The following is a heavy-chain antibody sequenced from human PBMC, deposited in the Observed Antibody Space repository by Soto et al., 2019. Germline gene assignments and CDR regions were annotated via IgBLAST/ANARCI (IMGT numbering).Heavy chain of an antibody. CDR1: GFTFSSYA. D-gene: IGHD1-1*01. J-gene: IGHJ6*02. V-gene: IGHV3-30-3*01. CDR2: ISYDGSNK. CDR3: ARAQRNSWKRYYYYYSMDV. Sequence: QVQLVESGGDVVQPGRSLRLSCAASGFTFSSYAMHWVRQAPGKGLEWVAVISYDGSNKYYADSVKGRFTISRDNSKNSLYLQRNGLGAEDTALYYCARAQRNSWKRYYYYYSMDVRGQGTTVTVSS.